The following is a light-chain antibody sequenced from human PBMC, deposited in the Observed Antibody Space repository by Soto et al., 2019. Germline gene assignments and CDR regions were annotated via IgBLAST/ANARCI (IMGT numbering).Light chain of an antibody. CDR2: GAS. V-gene: IGKV3-15*01. Sequence: DTGITQSPSTLSVAPGERVTFSCRASQGVSRKLAWYQHKPGQAPRLLISGASTGATGIPARFSGSGSGTEFTLTISSLQSEDCAIYYCQQYHTWPITFGGGTKVDIK. J-gene: IGKJ4*01. CDR1: QGVSRK. CDR3: QQYHTWPIT.